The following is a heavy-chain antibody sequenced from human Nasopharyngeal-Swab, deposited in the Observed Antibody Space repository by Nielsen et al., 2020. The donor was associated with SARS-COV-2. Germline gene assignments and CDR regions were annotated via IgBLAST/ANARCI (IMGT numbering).Heavy chain of an antibody. CDR1: GFTFSSYA. CDR2: ISGSGGST. D-gene: IGHD6-19*01. Sequence: GGSLRLSFTASGFTFSSYAMSWVPQAPGKGLEWVSEISGSGGSTYYAESVKGRFTISRDNSKNTLYLQMNSLRPEDTALYFCAKAEYFGDGSSGWYSAFDLWGQGTMVTVSS. CDR3: AKAEYFGDGSSGWYSAFDL. J-gene: IGHJ3*01. V-gene: IGHV3-23*01.